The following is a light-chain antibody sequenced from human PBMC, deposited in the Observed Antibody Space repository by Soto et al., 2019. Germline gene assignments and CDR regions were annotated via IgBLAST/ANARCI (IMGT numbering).Light chain of an antibody. Sequence: DIQMTQSPSSLSASVRDRVTITCRASQGISNYLAWYQQKPGKVPKLLSYAASTLQSGVPSRFNGRGSGPDLPLTISSRKPEDVATYYRQKYDSAPCPFGQRTKVQLK. V-gene: IGKV1-27*01. CDR1: QGISNY. J-gene: IGKJ1*01. CDR3: QKYDSAPCP. CDR2: AAS.